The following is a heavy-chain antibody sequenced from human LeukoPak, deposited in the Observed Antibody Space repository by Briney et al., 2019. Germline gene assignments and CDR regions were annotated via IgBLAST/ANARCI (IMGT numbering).Heavy chain of an antibody. CDR3: ARGRPWNTPNPALDY. CDR2: IYYSGST. J-gene: IGHJ4*02. Sequence: SQTLSLTCTVSGGSISSGDYYWSWIRQPPGKGLEWIGYIYYSGSTYYSPSLKSRVTISVDTSKNQFSLKLSSVTAADTAVYYCARGRPWNTPNPALDYWGQGTLVTVSS. CDR1: GGSISSGDYY. V-gene: IGHV4-30-4*01. D-gene: IGHD1-1*01.